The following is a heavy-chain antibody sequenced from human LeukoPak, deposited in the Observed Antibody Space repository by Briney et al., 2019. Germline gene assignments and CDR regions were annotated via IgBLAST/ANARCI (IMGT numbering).Heavy chain of an antibody. CDR2: INPNSGGT. J-gene: IGHJ6*03. V-gene: IGHV1-2*02. CDR1: GYTFTGYY. D-gene: IGHD4-23*01. Sequence: ASVKVSCKASGYTFTGYYMHWVRQAPGQGLERMGWINPNSGGTNYAQKFQSRVTMTRDTSISTAYMELSRLRSDDTAVYYCARDMTTVVYYYYMDVGGKGTTVTASS. CDR3: ARDMTTVVYYYYMDV.